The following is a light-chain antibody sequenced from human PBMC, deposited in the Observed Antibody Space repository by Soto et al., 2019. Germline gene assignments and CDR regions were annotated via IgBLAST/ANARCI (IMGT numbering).Light chain of an antibody. Sequence: IQMTQSPSTLSAYVGDRVTITCRASQSISSWLAWYQQKPGKAPKLLIYKASSLESGAPSRFSGSESGTEFTLTISSLQPDDFATYYCQQYHSYWTFGQGTKVDI. V-gene: IGKV1-5*03. J-gene: IGKJ1*01. CDR3: QQYHSYWT. CDR1: QSISSW. CDR2: KAS.